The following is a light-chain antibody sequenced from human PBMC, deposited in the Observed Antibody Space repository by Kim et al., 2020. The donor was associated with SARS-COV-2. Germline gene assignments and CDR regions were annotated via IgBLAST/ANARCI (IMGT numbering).Light chain of an antibody. Sequence: ASVGDTHTITCRASQALGDNLGWFQQKPGEAPKSVIYGAFNLQTGVPSKFSGRGSGTDFTLTITSLQPEDFGTYYCQQYNAYPLTFGGGTKVDIK. CDR1: QALGDN. CDR3: QQYNAYPLT. J-gene: IGKJ4*01. CDR2: GAF. V-gene: IGKV1-16*02.